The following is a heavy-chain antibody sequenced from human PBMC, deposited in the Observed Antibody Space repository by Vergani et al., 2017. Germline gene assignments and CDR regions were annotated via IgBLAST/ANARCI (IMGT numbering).Heavy chain of an antibody. CDR3: ATKGTQYSYPEHYYDSSGYFPRFDY. CDR1: GGTFSSYA. V-gene: IGHV1-69*01. CDR2: IIPIFGTA. J-gene: IGHJ4*02. D-gene: IGHD3-22*01. Sequence: QVQLVQSGAEVKKPGSSVKVSCKASGGTFSSYAISWVRQAPGQGLEWMGGIIPIFGTANYAQKFQGRVTITADESTSTAYMELSSLRSEDTAVYYCATKGTQYSYPEHYYDSSGYFPRFDYWGQGTLGTVSS.